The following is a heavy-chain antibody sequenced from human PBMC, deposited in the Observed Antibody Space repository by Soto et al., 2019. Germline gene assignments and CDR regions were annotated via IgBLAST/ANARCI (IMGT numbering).Heavy chain of an antibody. CDR2: ISSSGSTI. D-gene: IGHD3-3*01. CDR3: AIFGVVIRETDAFDI. J-gene: IGHJ3*02. V-gene: IGHV3-11*01. CDR1: GFTFSDYY. Sequence: GGSLRLSCAASGFTFSDYYMSWIRQAPGKGLEWVSYISSSGSTIYYADSVKGRFTISRDNTKNSLYLQMNSLRAEDTAVYYCAIFGVVIRETDAFDIWGQGTMVTVSS.